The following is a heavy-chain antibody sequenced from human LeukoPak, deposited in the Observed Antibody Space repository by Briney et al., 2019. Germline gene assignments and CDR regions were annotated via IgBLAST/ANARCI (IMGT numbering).Heavy chain of an antibody. J-gene: IGHJ4*02. V-gene: IGHV4-31*03. CDR3: ARVVGGGSSWYFDY. CDR1: GGSISSGGYY. D-gene: IGHD6-13*01. CDR2: IYYSGST. Sequence: PSETLSLTCTVSGGSISSGGYYRSWIRQHPGKGLEWIGYIYYSGSTYYNPSLKSRVTISVDTSKNQFSLKLSSVTAADTAVYYCARVVGGGSSWYFDYWGQGTLVTVSS.